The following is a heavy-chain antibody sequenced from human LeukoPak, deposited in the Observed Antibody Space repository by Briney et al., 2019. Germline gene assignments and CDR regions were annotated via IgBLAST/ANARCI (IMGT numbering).Heavy chain of an antibody. CDR1: GGTFSSYT. J-gene: IGHJ6*03. V-gene: IGHV1-69*04. D-gene: IGHD2-2*02. CDR3: ARDLEVVVPAAIPAYYYYYMDV. Sequence: PSVKVSCKASGGTFSSYTISWVRQAPGQGLEWMGRIIPILGIANYAQKFQGRVTVTADKSTSTAYMELSSLRSEDTAVYYCARDLEVVVPAAIPAYYYYYMDVWGKGTTVTVSS. CDR2: IIPILGIA.